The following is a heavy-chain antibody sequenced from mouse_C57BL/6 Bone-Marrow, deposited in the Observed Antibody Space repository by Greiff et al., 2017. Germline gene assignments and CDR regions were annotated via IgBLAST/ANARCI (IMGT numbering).Heavy chain of an antibody. V-gene: IGHV1-47*01. CDR3: ARRRGDGYYPAWFAY. D-gene: IGHD2-3*01. CDR2: FHPYNDDT. Sequence: QVHVKQSGAELVKPGASVKMSCKASGYTFTTYPIEWMKQNHGKSLEWIGNFHPYNDDTKYNEKFKGKATLTVEKSSSTVYLELSRLTSDDSAVYYCARRRGDGYYPAWFAYWGQGTLVTVSA. CDR1: GYTFTTYP. J-gene: IGHJ3*01.